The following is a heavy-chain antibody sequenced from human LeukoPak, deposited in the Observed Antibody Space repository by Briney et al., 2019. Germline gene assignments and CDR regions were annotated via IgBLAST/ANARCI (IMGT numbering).Heavy chain of an antibody. J-gene: IGHJ6*03. CDR3: ARGAKTITMVRGVITLYYYYYMDV. CDR2: MNPNSGNT. D-gene: IGHD3-10*01. Sequence: VASVKVSCKASGYTFTSYDINWVRQATGQGLEWMGWMNPNSGNTGYAQKFQGRVTMTRNTSISTAYMELSSLRSEDTAVYYCARGAKTITMVRGVITLYYYYYMDVWGKGTTVTISS. V-gene: IGHV1-8*02. CDR1: GYTFTSYD.